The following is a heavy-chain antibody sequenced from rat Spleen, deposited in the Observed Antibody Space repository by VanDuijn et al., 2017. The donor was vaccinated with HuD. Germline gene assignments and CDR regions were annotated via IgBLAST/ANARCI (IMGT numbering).Heavy chain of an antibody. CDR3: ARSRYNYWYFDF. CDR1: GFSLTTYN. V-gene: IGHV2-64*01. D-gene: IGHD1-5*01. Sequence: QVQLKETGPDLVQLTQTLSITCTVSGFSLTTYNVHWVRQPPGKGLERMGAMWNGGGTDYNSACKSRLSISRDTSKSQVFLKMNSVQTDDTAKYFCARSRYNYWYFDFWGPGTMVTVSS. CDR2: MWNGGGT. J-gene: IGHJ1*01.